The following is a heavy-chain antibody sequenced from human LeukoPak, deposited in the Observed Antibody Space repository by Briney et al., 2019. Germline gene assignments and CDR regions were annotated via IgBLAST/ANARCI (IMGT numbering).Heavy chain of an antibody. D-gene: IGHD2-2*01. V-gene: IGHV3-23*01. Sequence: GGSLRLSCVASGFTFSNYAVTWVRQAPGKGLEWVSGISGSGETTYHADSVKGRFTISRDNSKNTLYLQMNSLRAEDTALYYCAKNMHSFCSSTLGDYWGQGTLVTVSS. CDR1: GFTFSNYA. CDR3: AKNMHSFCSSTLGDY. CDR2: ISGSGETT. J-gene: IGHJ4*02.